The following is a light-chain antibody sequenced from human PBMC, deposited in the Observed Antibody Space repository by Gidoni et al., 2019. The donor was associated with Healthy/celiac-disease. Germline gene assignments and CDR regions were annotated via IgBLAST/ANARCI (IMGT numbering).Light chain of an antibody. Sequence: DIQMTQSPSSLSASVGDRVTITCRASQSISSYLNWYQQKPGKAPKLLIYAASSLQSGVPSRLSGSGSGTDFTLTISSLQPEDFETYYCQQSYSTPQYTFGQGTKLEIK. CDR2: AAS. J-gene: IGKJ2*01. V-gene: IGKV1-39*01. CDR1: QSISSY. CDR3: QQSYSTPQYT.